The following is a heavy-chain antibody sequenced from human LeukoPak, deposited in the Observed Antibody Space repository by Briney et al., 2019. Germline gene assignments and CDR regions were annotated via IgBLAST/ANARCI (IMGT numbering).Heavy chain of an antibody. V-gene: IGHV4-59*01. D-gene: IGHD6-19*01. CDR1: GGSISSYY. J-gene: IGHJ6*02. CDR2: IYYSGST. CDR3: ARSMSSGWYKLGDYYYGMDV. Sequence: PSETLSLTCTVSGGSISSYYWSWIRQPPGKGLEWIGYIYYSGSTNYNPPLKSRVTISVDTSKNQFSLKLSSVTAADTAVYYCARSMSSGWYKLGDYYYGMDVWGQGTTVTVSS.